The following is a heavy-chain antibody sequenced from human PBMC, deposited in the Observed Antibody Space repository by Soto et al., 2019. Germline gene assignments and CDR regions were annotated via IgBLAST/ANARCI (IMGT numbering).Heavy chain of an antibody. CDR2: MFHSGGA. CDR3: ATGNVDSMLEY. V-gene: IGHV4-4*02. J-gene: IGHJ4*02. D-gene: IGHD3-3*01. Sequence: QVQLHESGPGLVKPSETLSLTCVVSDGSISTYDWWTWVRQPPGKGLEWIGKMFHSGGADYSPSLRSRVTISADSSKNLFSLRLTAVTAADTAVYYCATGNVDSMLEYWGQGTQVAVSS. CDR1: DGSISTYDW.